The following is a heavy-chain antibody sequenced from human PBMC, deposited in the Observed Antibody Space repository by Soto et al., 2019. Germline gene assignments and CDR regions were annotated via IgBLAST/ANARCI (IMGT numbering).Heavy chain of an antibody. CDR2: ISGSGGST. V-gene: IGHV3-23*01. CDR1: GFTFSSYA. J-gene: IGHJ4*02. Sequence: GGSLRLSCAASGFTFSSYAMSWVRQAPGKGLEWVSSISGSGGSTNYADSVKGRFTISRDLSKNTLYLQMNSLRAEDTAVYYCAKDRERSPHDSWGQGTLVTVSS. CDR3: AKDRERSPHDS. D-gene: IGHD1-1*01.